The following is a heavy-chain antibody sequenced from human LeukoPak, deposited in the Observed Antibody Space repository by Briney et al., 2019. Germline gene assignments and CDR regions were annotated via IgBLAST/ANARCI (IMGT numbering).Heavy chain of an antibody. Sequence: PSETLSLTCAVYGGSFSGYYWSWIRQPPGKGLEWIGEINHSGSTNYNPSLKSRVTISVDTSKNQFSLKLSSVTAADTAVYYCARGIYGSGSYYYYYYVDVWGKGTTVTVSS. CDR1: GGSFSGYY. CDR2: INHSGST. J-gene: IGHJ6*03. V-gene: IGHV4-34*01. D-gene: IGHD3-10*01. CDR3: ARGIYGSGSYYYYYYVDV.